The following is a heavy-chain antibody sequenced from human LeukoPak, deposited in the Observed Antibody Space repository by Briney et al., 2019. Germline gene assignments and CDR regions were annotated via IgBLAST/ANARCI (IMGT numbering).Heavy chain of an antibody. CDR1: GGSIRGYY. D-gene: IGHD6-6*01. CDR2: IYSSGST. V-gene: IGHV4-59*01. J-gene: IGHJ4*02. CDR3: ARGVWQLSTFDY. Sequence: NPSETLSLTCNVSGGSIRGYYWSWIRQPPGKGLEWIGYIYSSGSTNYNPSLKSRVTMSVDTSKNQFSLKLSSVTAADTAVYYCARGVWQLSTFDYWGQGTLVTVSS.